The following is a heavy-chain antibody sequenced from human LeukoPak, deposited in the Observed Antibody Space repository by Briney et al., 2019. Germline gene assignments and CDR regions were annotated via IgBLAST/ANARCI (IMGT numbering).Heavy chain of an antibody. CDR1: GFTFSGYT. V-gene: IGHV3-21*01. Sequence: GGSLRLSCAASGFTFSGYTMNWLRQAPGKGLEWVSSISSSSNYIYYANSVKGRFTISRDNAENSLFMQMNGLRAEDTAVYYCARDLSSGWFDYWGQGTLVTVSS. CDR2: ISSSSNYI. J-gene: IGHJ4*02. D-gene: IGHD6-19*01. CDR3: ARDLSSGWFDY.